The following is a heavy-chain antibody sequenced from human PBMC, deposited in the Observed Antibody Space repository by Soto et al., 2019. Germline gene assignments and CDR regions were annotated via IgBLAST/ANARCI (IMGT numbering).Heavy chain of an antibody. J-gene: IGHJ3*02. CDR1: GGPISSGDYN. Sequence: QVQLQESGPGLVKPSQTLSLTCSVSGGPISSGDYNWTWIRQPPGKGLECVGNVYHTGTTYYNPSLKRRVSISVDTSKNLFSLRLSSVTAADTAVYYCARDKWELPLDIWGPGTVVTVSS. D-gene: IGHD1-26*01. CDR3: ARDKWELPLDI. CDR2: VYHTGTT. V-gene: IGHV4-30-4*01.